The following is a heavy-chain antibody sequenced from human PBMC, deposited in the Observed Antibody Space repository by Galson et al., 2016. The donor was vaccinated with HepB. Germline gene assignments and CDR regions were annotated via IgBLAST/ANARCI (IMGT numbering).Heavy chain of an antibody. V-gene: IGHV3-15*01. CDR2: IKSKTDGGTT. Sequence: SLRLSCAASRFTFRNAWMSWVRQAPGKGLEWVGRIKSKTDGGTTDYAAPVKGRFTISRDDSKYTLYLQMNSLKTEDTAVYYCTTAWELLAGDAFDVWGQGTLVTVSS. J-gene: IGHJ3*01. CDR3: TTAWELLAGDAFDV. D-gene: IGHD2-8*02. CDR1: RFTFRNAW.